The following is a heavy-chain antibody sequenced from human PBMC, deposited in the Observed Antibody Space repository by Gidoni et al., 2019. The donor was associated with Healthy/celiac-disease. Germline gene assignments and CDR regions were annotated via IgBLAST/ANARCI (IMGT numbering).Heavy chain of an antibody. CDR1: GGTFSSYA. Sequence: QVQLVQSGAEVTKPGSSVKVSCKAAGGTFSSYAISWVRQAPGQGLEWMGGIIPIFGTATYAKKSQGRVTIPADESTSTAYMELSSLRSEDTAVYYCAISVEMATIGDYWGQGTLVTVSS. CDR2: IIPIFGTA. D-gene: IGHD5-12*01. V-gene: IGHV1-69*01. CDR3: AISVEMATIGDY. J-gene: IGHJ4*02.